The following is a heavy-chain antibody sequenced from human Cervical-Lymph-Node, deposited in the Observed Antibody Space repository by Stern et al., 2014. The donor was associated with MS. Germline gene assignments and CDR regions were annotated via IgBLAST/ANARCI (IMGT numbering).Heavy chain of an antibody. CDR3: AKGRYSSSWSFDY. V-gene: IGHV3-9*01. CDR1: GFTFDDYA. CDR2: ISWDSGSI. J-gene: IGHJ4*02. D-gene: IGHD6-13*01. Sequence: EVQLVESGGGLVQPGRSLRLSCAASGFTFDDYAMHWVRQAPGKGLEWVSGISWDSGSIGYADSVQGRFTISRDNAKNSLYLQMNSLRAEDTALYYCAKGRYSSSWSFDYWGQGTLVTVSS.